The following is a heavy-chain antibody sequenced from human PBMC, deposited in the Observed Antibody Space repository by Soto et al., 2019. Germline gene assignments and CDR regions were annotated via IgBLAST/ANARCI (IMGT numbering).Heavy chain of an antibody. CDR3: ASSVTTLFSYYYYGMDV. D-gene: IGHD4-17*01. V-gene: IGHV3-48*02. J-gene: IGHJ6*02. Sequence: GGSLRLSCAASGFTFSSYSMNWVRQAPGEGLEWISYISGSGTTIDYADSVKGRFTISRDNAKNSLYLQMNSLRDEDTAVYYCASSVTTLFSYYYYGMDVWGQGTTVTVSS. CDR2: ISGSGTTI. CDR1: GFTFSSYS.